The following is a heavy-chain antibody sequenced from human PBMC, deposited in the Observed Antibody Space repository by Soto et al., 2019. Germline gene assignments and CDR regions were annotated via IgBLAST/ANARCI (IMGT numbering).Heavy chain of an antibody. CDR1: GGSFSGYY. Sequence: SETLSLTCAVYGGSFSGYYWSWIRQPPGKGLEWIGEINHSGSTNYNPSLKSRVTISVDTSKNQFSLKLSSVTAADTAVYYCARFRRGGSYYQGYYYGMDVWGQGTTVTVSS. D-gene: IGHD1-26*01. V-gene: IGHV4-34*01. J-gene: IGHJ6*02. CDR2: INHSGST. CDR3: ARFRRGGSYYQGYYYGMDV.